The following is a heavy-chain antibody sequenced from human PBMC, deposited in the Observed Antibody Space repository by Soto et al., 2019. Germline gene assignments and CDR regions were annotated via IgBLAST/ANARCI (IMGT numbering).Heavy chain of an antibody. V-gene: IGHV1-69*12. CDR2: IIPIFGTA. CDR3: ARDKYSSGCSTTGCVGDY. Sequence: QVQLVQSGAEVKKTGSSVKVSCKASGGTFTRYAISWVRQAPGQGLEWLGGIIPIFGTANYAQKLQGRVTITADESTSTAYMELSSLRSEDTAVYYCARDKYSSGCSTTGCVGDYWGQGTLVTVSS. D-gene: IGHD6-19*01. J-gene: IGHJ4*02. CDR1: GGTFTRYA.